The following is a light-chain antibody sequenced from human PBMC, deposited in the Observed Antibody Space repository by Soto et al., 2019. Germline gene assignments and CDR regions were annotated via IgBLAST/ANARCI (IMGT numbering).Light chain of an antibody. Sequence: EIVLTQSPATLSLSPGERATLSCRASQSVSRYLAWYQQKPGQAPRLLIYDASNRATGIPARFSGSGSGTDFTLTISSLEPVDFAVYYCQQRSNSPLTFGGGTKVVNK. V-gene: IGKV3-11*01. CDR2: DAS. CDR3: QQRSNSPLT. CDR1: QSVSRY. J-gene: IGKJ4*01.